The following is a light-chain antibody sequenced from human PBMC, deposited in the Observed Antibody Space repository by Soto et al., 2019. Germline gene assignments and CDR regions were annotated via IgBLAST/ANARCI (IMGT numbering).Light chain of an antibody. V-gene: IGLV2-8*01. J-gene: IGLJ2*01. CDR3: SSYAGKGV. Sequence: QSALTQPPSASGSPGQSVTISCTGTSSDVGDYNYVSWYQQHPGKAPKLMIYEVSKRPSGVPDRFSGSKSGNTASLTVSGLQAEDEADYYCSSYAGKGVFGGGTKPPS. CDR1: SSDVGDYNY. CDR2: EVS.